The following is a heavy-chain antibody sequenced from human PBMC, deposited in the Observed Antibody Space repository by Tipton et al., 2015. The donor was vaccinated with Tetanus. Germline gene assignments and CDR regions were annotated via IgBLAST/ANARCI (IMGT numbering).Heavy chain of an antibody. Sequence: QLAQSGADVKKPGESLKISCKASGYSFTSHWIGWVRQMPGKGLEWMGMIFPDDSDTRYSPSFQGHVTFSVDKSTSTVYLQWSSLKASDTAMYFCARMYSTSSPFDHWGQGTLVAVSS. CDR2: IFPDDSDT. D-gene: IGHD6-6*01. V-gene: IGHV5-51*01. J-gene: IGHJ4*02. CDR3: ARMYSTSSPFDH. CDR1: GYSFTSHW.